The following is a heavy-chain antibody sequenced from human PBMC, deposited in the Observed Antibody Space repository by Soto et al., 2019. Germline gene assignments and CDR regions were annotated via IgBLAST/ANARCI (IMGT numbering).Heavy chain of an antibody. D-gene: IGHD5-12*01. Sequence: SETLSLTCTVSGGSVSSGSYNWSWISQPPGKGLEWIGYIYYNGENNYNPSVMSRITMSVDTSKNQVSLKLSYVSVADTAVYYCARQPPATAAFDIWGQGTMVTVSS. V-gene: IGHV4-61*01. CDR3: ARQPPATAAFDI. J-gene: IGHJ3*02. CDR1: GGSVSSGSYN. CDR2: IYYNGEN.